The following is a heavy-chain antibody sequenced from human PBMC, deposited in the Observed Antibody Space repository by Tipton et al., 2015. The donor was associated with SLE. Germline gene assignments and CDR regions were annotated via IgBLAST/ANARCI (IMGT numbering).Heavy chain of an antibody. CDR3: ARDRGGLVFDL. CDR2: IYTSGST. D-gene: IGHD2-8*02. Sequence: LRLSCTVSGGSISSGSYYWSWIRQPAGKGLEWIGRIYTSGSTNYNPSLKSRVTISVDTSKNQFSLKLGSVTAADTAVYYCARDRGGLVFDLWGRGTLVTVSS. V-gene: IGHV4-61*02. CDR1: GGSISSGSYY. J-gene: IGHJ2*01.